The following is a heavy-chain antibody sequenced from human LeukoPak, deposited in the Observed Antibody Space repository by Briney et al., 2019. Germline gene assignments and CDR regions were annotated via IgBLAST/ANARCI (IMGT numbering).Heavy chain of an antibody. CDR1: GFTFSDYY. CDR3: ARAFRYCSSTSCYLGP. J-gene: IGHJ5*02. D-gene: IGHD2-2*01. Sequence: GGSLRLSCAASGFTFSDYYMSWIRQTPGKGLEWVSYISTSSYTNYADSVKGRFTISRDNAKNSLYLQMNSLRAEDTAVYYCARAFRYCSSTSCYLGPWGQGTRVTVSS. V-gene: IGHV3-11*06. CDR2: ISTSSYT.